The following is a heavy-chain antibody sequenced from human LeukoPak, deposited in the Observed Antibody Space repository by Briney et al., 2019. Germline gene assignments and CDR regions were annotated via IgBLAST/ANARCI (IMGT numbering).Heavy chain of an antibody. CDR1: GFMFGDYD. D-gene: IGHD6-13*01. V-gene: IGHV3-49*04. J-gene: IGHJ6*02. Sequence: GGSLRLSCTASGFMFGDYDMSWVRLPPGKGLEWVGLIKGRAFGGTTEYATSLKGRITISRDDSKSIVYLQMNSLRAEDTAVYYCARVRYSSSYYYYGLDVWGQGTTVTVSS. CDR2: IKGRAFGGTT. CDR3: ARVRYSSSYYYYGLDV.